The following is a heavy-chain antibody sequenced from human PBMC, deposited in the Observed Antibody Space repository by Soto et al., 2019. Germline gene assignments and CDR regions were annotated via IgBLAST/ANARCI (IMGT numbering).Heavy chain of an antibody. CDR2: ISSSSSYI. V-gene: IGHV3-21*01. CDR3: ARGSYYGSGFFDY. D-gene: IGHD3-10*01. Sequence: EVQLVESGGGLVKPGGSLRLSCAASGFTFSSYSMNWVRQAPGKGLEWVSSISSSSSYIYYADSVKGRFTISRDNAKNSLDLQMNSLRAEDTAVYYCARGSYYGSGFFDYWGQGTLVTVSS. J-gene: IGHJ4*02. CDR1: GFTFSSYS.